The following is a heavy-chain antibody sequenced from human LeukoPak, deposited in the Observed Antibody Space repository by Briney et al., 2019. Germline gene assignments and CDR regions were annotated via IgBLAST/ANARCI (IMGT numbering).Heavy chain of an antibody. CDR2: IYTSGST. D-gene: IGHD5-18*01. V-gene: IGHV4-4*07. J-gene: IGHJ4*02. CDR3: ARGYSYGLFDY. CDR1: GGSISSYY. Sequence: SETLSLTCTVSGGSISSYYWSWIRQPAGKGLEWIGRIYTSGSTNYNPSLKSRVTMSVDTSKNQLSLKPSSVTAADTAVYYCARGYSYGLFDYWGQGTLVTVSS.